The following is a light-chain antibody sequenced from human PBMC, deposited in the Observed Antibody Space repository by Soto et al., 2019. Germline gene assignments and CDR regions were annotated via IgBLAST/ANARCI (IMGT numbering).Light chain of an antibody. Sequence: EIVMTQTPATRSVSPGERATLSCRASQSISGELAWYQQRPGQPPRLLIYGVSTRATGVPDRFSGSGSGSDFTLTISGLQSADFAVYYCQQGHDWPLTFGQGTRLDI. CDR3: QQGHDWPLT. CDR1: QSISGE. V-gene: IGKV3-15*01. J-gene: IGKJ2*01. CDR2: GVS.